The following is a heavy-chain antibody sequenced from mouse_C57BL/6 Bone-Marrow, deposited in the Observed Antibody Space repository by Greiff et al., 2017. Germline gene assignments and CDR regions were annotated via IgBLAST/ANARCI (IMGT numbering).Heavy chain of an antibody. CDR3: ARKVRRIFAY. CDR1: GYSFTGYY. V-gene: IGHV1-42*01. Sequence: VQLKQSGPELVKPGASVKISCKASGYSFTGYYMNWLKQSPEKSLEWIGELNPSTGCTTYNQKFKAKATLTVDKSSSTAYMQLKSLTSEDSVVYYCARKVRRIFAYWGQGTLVTVSA. D-gene: IGHD1-3*01. J-gene: IGHJ3*01. CDR2: LNPSTGCT.